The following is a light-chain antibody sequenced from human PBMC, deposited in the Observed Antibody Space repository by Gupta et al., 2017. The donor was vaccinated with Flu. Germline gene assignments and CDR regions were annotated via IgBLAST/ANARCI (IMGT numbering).Light chain of an antibody. CDR2: GAS. CDR3: QQNNTLRL. J-gene: IGKJ2*01. CDR1: QSLSSN. V-gene: IGKV3-15*01. Sequence: SPANLSVSKGKRATRSCRDSQSLSSNLDWQQQKPGQAPRLIIYGASIRASGVTDRFSGSGSGKEFTLTSSRLQYEDFAVYYWQQNNTLRLFGQGTKLEIK.